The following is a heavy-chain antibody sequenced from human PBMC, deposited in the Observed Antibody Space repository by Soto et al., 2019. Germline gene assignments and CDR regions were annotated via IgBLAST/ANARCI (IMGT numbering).Heavy chain of an antibody. CDR2: IYSGGDI. Sequence: GALRLSCLVSVFTVNTNYMYWVRQAPGRGLEWVSAIYSGGDIHYADSVKGRFTISRDTSENTLYLRMDKLRVEDTAVYFCVSRIPSWVFDYWGQGTLVTVSS. V-gene: IGHV3-53*01. J-gene: IGHJ4*01. CDR3: VSRIPSWVFDY. D-gene: IGHD3-16*01. CDR1: VFTVNTNY.